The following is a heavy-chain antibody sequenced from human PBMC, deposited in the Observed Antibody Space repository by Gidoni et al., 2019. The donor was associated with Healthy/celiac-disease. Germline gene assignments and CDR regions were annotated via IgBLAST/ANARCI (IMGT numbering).Heavy chain of an antibody. CDR2: IYYSGST. Sequence: QLQLQESGPGLVKPSETLSLTCTVSGGSISSSSYYWGWIRQPPGKGLEWIGSIYYSGSTYNNPSLKSRVTISVDTSKNQFSLKLSSVTAADTAVYYCARAAYGLGSYFDYWGQGTLVTVSS. J-gene: IGHJ4*02. D-gene: IGHD3-10*01. CDR3: ARAAYGLGSYFDY. CDR1: GGSISSSSYY. V-gene: IGHV4-39*01.